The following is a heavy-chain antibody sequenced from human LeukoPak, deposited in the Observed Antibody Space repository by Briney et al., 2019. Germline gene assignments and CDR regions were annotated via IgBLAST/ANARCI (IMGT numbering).Heavy chain of an antibody. D-gene: IGHD3-10*01. Sequence: PSETLSLTCTVSGGSISSYYWSWIRQSPGKGLEWIGYIYYSGSTNYNPSLKSRVTISVDTSKNQFSLKLSSVTAADTAVYYCARDYWEAYYYGSGRYYYYGMDVWGQGTTVTVSS. CDR2: IYYSGST. CDR3: ARDYWEAYYYGSGRYYYYGMDV. V-gene: IGHV4-59*01. J-gene: IGHJ6*02. CDR1: GGSISSYY.